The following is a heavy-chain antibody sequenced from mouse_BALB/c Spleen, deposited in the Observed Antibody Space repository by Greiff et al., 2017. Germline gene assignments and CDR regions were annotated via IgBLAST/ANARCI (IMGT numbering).Heavy chain of an antibody. CDR1: GYTFTSYW. Sequence: QVQLQQSGAELAKPGASVKMSCKASGYTFTSYWMHWVKQRPGQGLEWIGYINPSTGYTEYNQKFKDKATLTADKSSSTAYMQLSSLTSEDSAVYYCARVLLLYYYAMDYWGQGTSVTVSS. CDR2: INPSTGYT. V-gene: IGHV1-7*01. D-gene: IGHD2-3*01. J-gene: IGHJ4*01. CDR3: ARVLLLYYYAMDY.